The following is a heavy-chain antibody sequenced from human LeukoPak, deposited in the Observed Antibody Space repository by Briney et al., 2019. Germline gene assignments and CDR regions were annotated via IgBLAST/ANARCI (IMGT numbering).Heavy chain of an antibody. Sequence: SETLSLTCAVSGGSISSYYWNWIRQPAGKGLEWIGRIYASGSTNNPSLKSRVTMSIDTSKTQFSLKLSSVTAADTAVYYCARDIGYSVINWGQGTLVTVSS. CDR1: GGSISSYY. D-gene: IGHD5/OR15-5a*01. CDR3: ARDIGYSVIN. CDR2: IYASGST. J-gene: IGHJ4*02. V-gene: IGHV4-4*07.